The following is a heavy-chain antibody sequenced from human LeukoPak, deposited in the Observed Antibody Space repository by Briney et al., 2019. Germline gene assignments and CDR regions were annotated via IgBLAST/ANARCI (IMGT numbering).Heavy chain of an antibody. CDR3: AKGKAPIRTAVAGTIDY. V-gene: IGHV3-30*18. D-gene: IGHD6-19*01. CDR2: ISYDGSNK. CDR1: GFTFSSYG. J-gene: IGHJ4*02. Sequence: GRSLRLSCAASGFTFSSYGMHWVRQAPGKGLEWVAVISYDGSNKYYADSVKGRFTISRDNSKNTLYLQMNSLRAEDTAVYYCAKGKAPIRTAVAGTIDYWGQGTLVTVSS.